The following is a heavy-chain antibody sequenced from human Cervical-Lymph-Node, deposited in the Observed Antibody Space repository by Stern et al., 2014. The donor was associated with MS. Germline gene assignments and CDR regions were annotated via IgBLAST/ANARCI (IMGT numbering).Heavy chain of an antibody. J-gene: IGHJ6*02. Sequence: QVQLVQSGGGVVQPGRSLRLSCAASGFTFSSYAMHWVRQAPGKGLEWVAVISYDGSNKYYADSVKGRFTISRDNSKNTLYLQMNSLRAEDTAVYYCARDGSYGDYDYYGMDVWGQGTTVTVSS. V-gene: IGHV3-30*01. CDR2: ISYDGSNK. CDR3: ARDGSYGDYDYYGMDV. CDR1: GFTFSSYA. D-gene: IGHD4-17*01.